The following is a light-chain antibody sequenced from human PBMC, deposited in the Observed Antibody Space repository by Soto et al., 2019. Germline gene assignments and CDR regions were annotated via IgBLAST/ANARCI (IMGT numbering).Light chain of an antibody. CDR2: GDN. Sequence: QSVLTQPPSASGAPGQRVTISCSGSSSNIGSYAVHWYQQFPGTAPKLLIYGDNQRPSGVPDRFSGSKSGTSASLAISGLQSEDEADYYCTSWTTSTTMIFGGGTKVTVL. CDR1: SSNIGSYA. V-gene: IGLV1-44*01. J-gene: IGLJ2*01. CDR3: TSWTTSTTMI.